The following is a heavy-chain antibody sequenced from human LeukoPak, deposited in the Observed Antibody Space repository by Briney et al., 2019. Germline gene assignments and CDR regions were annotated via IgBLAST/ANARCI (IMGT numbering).Heavy chain of an antibody. CDR3: ATDVLGDSSGYYLLGY. CDR2: FDPEDGET. CDR1: GYTLTELS. V-gene: IGHV1-24*01. Sequence: ASVKVSCKVSGYTLTELSMHWVRQAPGKGLEWMGGFDPEDGETIYAQKFQGRVTMTEDTSTDTAYMELSSLRSEDTAVYYCATDVLGDSSGYYLLGYWGQGTLVTVSS. D-gene: IGHD3-22*01. J-gene: IGHJ4*02.